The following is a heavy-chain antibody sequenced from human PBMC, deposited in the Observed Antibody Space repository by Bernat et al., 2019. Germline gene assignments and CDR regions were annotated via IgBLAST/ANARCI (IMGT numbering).Heavy chain of an antibody. J-gene: IGHJ4*02. V-gene: IGHV2-5*02. D-gene: IGHD4-11*01. CDR1: GFSISTRGVG. CDR3: AHRLSLVRDYNYGRFDY. Sequence: QITLKESGPTLVKPTQTLTLTCTLSGFSISTRGVGVGWIRQPPAKALEWLALIYWDDDKRYNPSLKSRLSVTKDTSKNQVVLTMTNVDPEDTATYFCAHRLSLVRDYNYGRFDYWGQGTLVTVSS. CDR2: IYWDDDK.